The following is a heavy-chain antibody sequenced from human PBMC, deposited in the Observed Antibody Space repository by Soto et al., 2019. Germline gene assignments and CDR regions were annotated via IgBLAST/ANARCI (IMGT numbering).Heavy chain of an antibody. CDR2: ISSSSSYI. J-gene: IGHJ6*02. CDR3: ASFSYGATPCFYYGMDV. Sequence: PGGSLRLSCAASGFTFSSYSMNWVRQAPGKGLEWVSSISSSSSYIYYADSVKGRFTISRDNAKNSLYLQMNSLRAEDTAVYYCASFSYGATPCFYYGMDVWGQGTTVTVSS. CDR1: GFTFSSYS. D-gene: IGHD2-8*01. V-gene: IGHV3-21*01.